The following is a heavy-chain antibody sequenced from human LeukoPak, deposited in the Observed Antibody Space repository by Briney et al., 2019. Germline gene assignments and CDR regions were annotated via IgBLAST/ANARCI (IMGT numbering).Heavy chain of an antibody. CDR3: ARVMAPEGLGYFDY. J-gene: IGHJ4*02. CDR2: IPYDGSNK. V-gene: IGHV3-30*04. CDR1: GFTFSSYA. D-gene: IGHD5-24*01. Sequence: GGSLRLSCAASGFTFSSYAMHWVRQAPGKGLEWVAVIPYDGSNKYYADSVKGRFTISRDNSKNTLYLQMNSLRAEDTAVYYCARVMAPEGLGYFDYWGQGTLVTVSS.